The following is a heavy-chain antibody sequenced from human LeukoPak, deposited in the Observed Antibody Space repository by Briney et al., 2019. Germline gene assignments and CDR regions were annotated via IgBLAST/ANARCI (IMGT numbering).Heavy chain of an antibody. V-gene: IGHV1-2*02. CDR3: ARGRFLEWLLTSDYGMDV. J-gene: IGHJ6*02. D-gene: IGHD3-3*01. CDR1: GYTSTGYY. Sequence: ASVKVSCKASGYTSTGYYMHWVRQAPGQGLEWMGWINPNSGGTNYAQKFQGRVTMTRDTSISTAYMELSRLRSDDTAVYYCARGRFLEWLLTSDYGMDVWGQGTTVTVSS. CDR2: INPNSGGT.